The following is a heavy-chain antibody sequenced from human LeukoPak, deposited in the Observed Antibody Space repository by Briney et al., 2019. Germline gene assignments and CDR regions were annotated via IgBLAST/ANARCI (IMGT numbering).Heavy chain of an antibody. CDR1: GGSISSGSYY. CDR3: ARKRIAVAGHLSPFDY. V-gene: IGHV4-61*02. CDR2: IYTSGST. D-gene: IGHD6-19*01. J-gene: IGHJ4*02. Sequence: SETLSLTCTVSGGSISSGSYYWSWIRQPAGKGLEWIGRIYTSGSTNYNPSLKSRVTISVDTSKNQFSLKLSSVTAADTAVYYCARKRIAVAGHLSPFDYWGQGTLVTVSS.